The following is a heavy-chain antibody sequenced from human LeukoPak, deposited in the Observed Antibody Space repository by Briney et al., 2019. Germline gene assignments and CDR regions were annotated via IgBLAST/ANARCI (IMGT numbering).Heavy chain of an antibody. CDR1: GGSISRYY. V-gene: IGHV4-59*01. D-gene: IGHD6-13*01. CDR3: ARDGSSWYWLDP. Sequence: SETLSLTCTVSGGSISRYYWPWLRQPPGKGLEWIGYIYYSGSTNYNPSLTSRVTISVDTSKNQFSLKLRSVTAADTAVYYCARDGSSWYWLDPWGQGTLVTVSS. J-gene: IGHJ5*02. CDR2: IYYSGST.